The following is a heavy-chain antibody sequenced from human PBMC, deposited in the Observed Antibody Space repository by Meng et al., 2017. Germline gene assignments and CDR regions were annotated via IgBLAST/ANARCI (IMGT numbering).Heavy chain of an antibody. CDR1: GYRFTAYY. CDR2: IDPNSGVT. CDR3: ARDEDISAAGKLFGDY. Sequence: QGQLVQSGAELKKPGASVQSSCKPSGYRFTAYYLHWLRHAPGQGLEWMGRIDPNSGVTEYAHKFHGRVTVTGDTSISTAYMELRRLTSDDTAVYYCARDEDISAAGKLFGDYWGQGTLVTVSS. V-gene: IGHV1-2*06. D-gene: IGHD6-13*01. J-gene: IGHJ4*02.